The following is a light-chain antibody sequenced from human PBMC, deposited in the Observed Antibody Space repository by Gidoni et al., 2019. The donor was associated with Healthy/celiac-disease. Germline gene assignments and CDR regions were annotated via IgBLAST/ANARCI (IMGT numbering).Light chain of an antibody. CDR3: QSYDSSLSAPYV. V-gene: IGLV1-40*01. CDR1: SSNIGAGYD. J-gene: IGLJ1*01. CDR2: GNR. Sequence: QSVLTPPPSVSGAPGQSVTISCTGSSSNIGAGYDVHWYQQLPGTAPILLIYGNRNRPSGVPDRFSGSKSGTSASLAITGLQAEDEADYYCQSYDSSLSAPYVFGTGTKVTVL.